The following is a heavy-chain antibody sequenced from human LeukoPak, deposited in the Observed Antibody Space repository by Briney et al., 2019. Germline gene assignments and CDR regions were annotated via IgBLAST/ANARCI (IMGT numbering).Heavy chain of an antibody. V-gene: IGHV4-34*01. CDR1: GGSFSGYY. CDR2: INHSGST. J-gene: IGHJ6*02. Sequence: PSETLSLTCAVYGGSFSGYYWSWIRQPPGKGLEWIGEINHSGSTNYNPSLKSRVTISVDTSKNQFSLKLSSVTAADTAVYYCARFPSRLGYYYYGMDVWGQGTTVTVSS. D-gene: IGHD3-16*01. CDR3: ARFPSRLGYYYYGMDV.